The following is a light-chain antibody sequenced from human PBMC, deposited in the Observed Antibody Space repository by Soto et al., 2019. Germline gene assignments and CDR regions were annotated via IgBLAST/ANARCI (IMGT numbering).Light chain of an antibody. Sequence: DIQMTQSPSTLAASVGDTVTMTCRSSSKWLAWYQKKPGKAPKLLIYDVSNLESEVPPRVSGSTSGAQSTLTITGLQPDDLRTYYCQHPTDLTLGQGTKVEIK. CDR3: QHPTDLT. CDR1: SSKW. CDR2: DVS. J-gene: IGKJ2*01. V-gene: IGKV1-5*01.